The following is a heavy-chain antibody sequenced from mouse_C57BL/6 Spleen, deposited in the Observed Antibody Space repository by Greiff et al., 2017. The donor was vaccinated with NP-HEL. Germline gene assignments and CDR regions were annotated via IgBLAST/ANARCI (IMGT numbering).Heavy chain of an antibody. CDR3: ARMLTGTSAMDY. CDR1: GYTFTSYW. Sequence: QIQLQQSGAELANPGASVKLSCKASGYTFTSYWMHWVKQRPGQGLEWIGYINPSSGYTKYNQKFKDKATLTADKSSSTAYMQLSSLTYEDSAVYYCARMLTGTSAMDYWGQGTSVTVSS. CDR2: INPSSGYT. J-gene: IGHJ4*01. D-gene: IGHD4-1*01. V-gene: IGHV1-7*01.